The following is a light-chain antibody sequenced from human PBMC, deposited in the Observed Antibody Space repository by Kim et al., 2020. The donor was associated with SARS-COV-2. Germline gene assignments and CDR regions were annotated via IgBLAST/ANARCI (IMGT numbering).Light chain of an antibody. Sequence: DIQMTQSPSSLSASVGDRVTIACRASQSISSYLNWYQQKPGKAPKLLFYAASSLQSGVPSRFSGSGSGTDFTLTISSLQPEYFATYYCQQSHTAPLLTFGGGTKVDIK. CDR1: QSISSY. CDR3: QQSHTAPLLT. J-gene: IGKJ4*01. V-gene: IGKV1-39*01. CDR2: AAS.